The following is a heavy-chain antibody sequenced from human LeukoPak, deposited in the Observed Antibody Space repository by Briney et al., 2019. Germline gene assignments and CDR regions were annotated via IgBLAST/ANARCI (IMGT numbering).Heavy chain of an antibody. CDR2: INSDGSST. J-gene: IGHJ4*02. CDR1: GFTFSSYG. D-gene: IGHD6-6*01. Sequence: GGSLRLSCAASGFTFSSYGMSWVRQAPGKGLVWVSRINSDGSSTSYADSVKGRFTISRDNAKNTLYLQMNSLRAEDTAVYYCARAYSSSSPFGYWGQGTLVTVSS. CDR3: ARAYSSSSPFGY. V-gene: IGHV3-74*01.